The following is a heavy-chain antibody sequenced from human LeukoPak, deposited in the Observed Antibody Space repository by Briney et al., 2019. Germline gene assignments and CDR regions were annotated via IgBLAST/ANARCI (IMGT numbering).Heavy chain of an antibody. Sequence: PVASVKVSCKASGYTFTAYYMYWVRQAPGQGLEWVGWIYPNSGATNSAQKFQGRVTMTRDTSISTVYMELSRLRADDTAVYYCARDVRDVLDYWGQGTLVTVSS. CDR2: IYPNSGAT. CDR3: ARDVRDVLDY. V-gene: IGHV1-2*02. CDR1: GYTFTAYY. J-gene: IGHJ4*02.